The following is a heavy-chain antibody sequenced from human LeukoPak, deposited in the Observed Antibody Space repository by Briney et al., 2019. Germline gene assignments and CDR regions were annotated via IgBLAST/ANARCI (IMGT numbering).Heavy chain of an antibody. J-gene: IGHJ3*02. V-gene: IGHV3-7*01. D-gene: IGHD3-10*01. CDR3: ARDRLLWFGSGDAFDI. CDR2: IKQDGSEK. CDR1: GFTFSRYW. Sequence: GGSLRLSCAASGFTFSRYWMSWVRQAPGKGLEWVANIKQDGSEKYYVDSVKGRFTISRDNAKNSLYLQMNSLRAEDTAVYYCARDRLLWFGSGDAFDIWGQGTMVTVSS.